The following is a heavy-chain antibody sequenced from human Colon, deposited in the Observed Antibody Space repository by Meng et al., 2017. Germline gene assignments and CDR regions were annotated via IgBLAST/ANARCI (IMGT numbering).Heavy chain of an antibody. D-gene: IGHD2-15*01. J-gene: IGHJ4*02. CDR3: ATTDCSEGGCDHK. CDR2: VSTSENT. Sequence: SETLSLTCTVSGGSISGFYWSWIRQPAGKGLEWIGRVSTSENTYYNPSLKSRVTMSVDTSKNQFSLKLTSVTAADTAVYFCATTDCSEGGCDHKWGQGTLVTVSS. V-gene: IGHV4-4*07. CDR1: GGSISGFY.